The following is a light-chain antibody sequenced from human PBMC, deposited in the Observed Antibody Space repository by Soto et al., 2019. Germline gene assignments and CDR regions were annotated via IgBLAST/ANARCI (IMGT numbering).Light chain of an antibody. Sequence: QLVLTQPPSVSGAPGQRVTISCTGSSSNIGAGYDVHWYQQLPGTAPKLLIYGNINRPSGVPDRFSGSKSGTSASLAITGLQAEDEADYYCQSYDISLSGVFGTGTKVTVL. J-gene: IGLJ1*01. CDR3: QSYDISLSGV. V-gene: IGLV1-40*01. CDR2: GNI. CDR1: SSNIGAGYD.